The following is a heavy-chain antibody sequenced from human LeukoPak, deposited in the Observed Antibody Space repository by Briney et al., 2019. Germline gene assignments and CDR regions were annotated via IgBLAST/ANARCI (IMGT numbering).Heavy chain of an antibody. CDR1: GFNFSIFA. J-gene: IGHJ5*02. CDR3: AKRGLRGNWFHP. Sequence: GGSLRLSCAGSGFNFSIFAMNWVRQAPGKGLEWVSSINGVGNSTYYADSVEGRFTVSRDNSKNTLYLQMNSLRAEDTALYYCAKRGLRGNWFHPWGQGTLVTVSS. CDR2: INGVGNST. D-gene: IGHD3-10*01. V-gene: IGHV3-23*01.